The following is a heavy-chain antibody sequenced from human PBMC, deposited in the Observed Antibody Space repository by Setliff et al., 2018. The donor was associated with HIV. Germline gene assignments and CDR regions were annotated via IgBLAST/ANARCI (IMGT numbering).Heavy chain of an antibody. CDR3: ARETRPGLTRSGFDY. CDR2: IGTSTSNI. Sequence: GGSLRLSCAASGFTFSSYEMNWVRQAPGKGLEWVSYIGTSTSNIYYADSVKGRFTISRDNAKNSLYLQMNSLRAEDTAVYYCARETRPGLTRSGFDYWGQGTLVTVSS. D-gene: IGHD1-1*01. CDR1: GFTFSSYE. J-gene: IGHJ4*02. V-gene: IGHV3-48*03.